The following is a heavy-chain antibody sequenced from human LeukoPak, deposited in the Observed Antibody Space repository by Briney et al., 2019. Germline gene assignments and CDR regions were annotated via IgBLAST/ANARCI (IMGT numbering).Heavy chain of an antibody. CDR1: GFTFSSYA. CDR3: AKDIVLGDCSGGSCQSDFDY. Sequence: QPGGSLRLSCAASGFTFSSYAMSWVRQAPGKGLEWVSAISGSGGSIYYADSVKGRFTISRDNSKNTLYLQMNSLRAEDTAVYYCAKDIVLGDCSGGSCQSDFDYWGQGTLVTVSS. D-gene: IGHD2-15*01. V-gene: IGHV3-23*01. CDR2: ISGSGGSI. J-gene: IGHJ4*02.